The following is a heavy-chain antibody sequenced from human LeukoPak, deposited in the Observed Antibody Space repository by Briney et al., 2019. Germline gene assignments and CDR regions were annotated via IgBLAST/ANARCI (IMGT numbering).Heavy chain of an antibody. CDR1: GFSFSDYA. J-gene: IGHJ4*02. CDR2: VNENSRRT. D-gene: IGHD2-15*01. V-gene: IGHV3-23*01. Sequence: GGSLRLSCAASGFSFSDYAMGWVRQAPGKGLEWVSTVNENSRRTYYAESVKGRFTISRDNSKNTLYLQMNSLRAEDTAVYYCAKDEERYCSGGSCYPFDYWGQGTLVTVSS. CDR3: AKDEERYCSGGSCYPFDY.